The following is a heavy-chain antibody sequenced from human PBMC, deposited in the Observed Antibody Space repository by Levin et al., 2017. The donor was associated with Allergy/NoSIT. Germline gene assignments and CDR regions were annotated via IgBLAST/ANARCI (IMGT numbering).Heavy chain of an antibody. Sequence: LSLTCAASGFPFDDYAMHWVRQAPGKGLEWVSSISWDSVNIGYAGSVKGRFTISRDNAKNSLYLQMNSLRAEDAALYYCAKEKYYGSGSFFYYLGMDVWGRGTTVTVSS. CDR3: AKEKYYGSGSFFYYLGMDV. D-gene: IGHD3-10*01. CDR2: ISWDSVNI. J-gene: IGHJ6*02. V-gene: IGHV3-9*01. CDR1: GFPFDDYA.